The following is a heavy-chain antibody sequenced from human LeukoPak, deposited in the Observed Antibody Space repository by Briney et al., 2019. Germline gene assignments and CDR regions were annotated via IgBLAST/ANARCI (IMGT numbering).Heavy chain of an antibody. CDR1: GFTFSSYS. V-gene: IGHV3-21*01. CDR3: ASSLTYYYGSGSYSDY. D-gene: IGHD3-10*01. CDR2: ISSSSSYI. J-gene: IGHJ4*02. Sequence: GGSLRLSCAASGFTFSSYSMNWVRQAPGRGLEWVSSISSSSSYIYYTDSVRGRFTISRDNAKNSLYLQMNSLRAEDTAVYYCASSLTYYYGSGSYSDYWGQGTLVTVSS.